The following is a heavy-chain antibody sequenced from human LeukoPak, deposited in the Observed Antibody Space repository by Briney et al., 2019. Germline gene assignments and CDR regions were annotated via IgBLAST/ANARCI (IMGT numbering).Heavy chain of an antibody. CDR1: GFTFSSFV. V-gene: IGHV3-23*01. CDR3: AKVPYDSSGYYYFDY. CDR2: ISGSGGST. Sequence: SGGSLSLSCAVSGFTFSSFVMSWVRQAPGRGLEWVSAISGSGGSTYYADSVKGRFTISRDNSKNTLYLQMNSLTDEYTAVYYCAKVPYDSSGYYYFDYWGQGTLVTVSS. D-gene: IGHD3-22*01. J-gene: IGHJ4*02.